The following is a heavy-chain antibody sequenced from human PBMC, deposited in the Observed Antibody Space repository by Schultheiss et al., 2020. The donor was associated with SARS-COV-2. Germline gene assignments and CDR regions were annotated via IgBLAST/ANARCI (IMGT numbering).Heavy chain of an antibody. V-gene: IGHV3-53*01. CDR3: ARVHSFDY. Sequence: GGSLRLSCAASGFTVSSNYMSWVRQAPGKGLEWVSAISGSGGSTYYADSVKGRFTISRDNSKNTLYLQMNSLRAEDTAVYYCARVHSFDYWGQGTLVTVSS. J-gene: IGHJ4*02. CDR2: ISGSGGST. CDR1: GFTVSSNY.